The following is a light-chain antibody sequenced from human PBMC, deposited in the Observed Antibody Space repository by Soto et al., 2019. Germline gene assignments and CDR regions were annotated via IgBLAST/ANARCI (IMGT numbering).Light chain of an antibody. Sequence: DIQMTQSPSSLSASVGDRVTITCRASQSISSYLNRYQQKPGKAPKLLIYAASSMQSGVPSRFSGSGSGTDSTLTISSLQPEDFATYYCQQSYSTPFSFGPGTKVDIK. J-gene: IGKJ3*01. CDR1: QSISSY. CDR3: QQSYSTPFS. V-gene: IGKV1-39*01. CDR2: AAS.